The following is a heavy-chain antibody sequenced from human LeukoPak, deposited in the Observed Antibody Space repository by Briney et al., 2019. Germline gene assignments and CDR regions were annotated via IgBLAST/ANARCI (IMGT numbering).Heavy chain of an antibody. CDR2: IYTSGST. CDR1: GGSISSGRYS. V-gene: IGHV4-61*02. Sequence: PSETLSLTCTVSGGSISSGRYSWSWIRQPAGKGLEWIGRIYTSGSTNYNPSLKSRVTISVDTSKNQFSLKLSSVTAADTAVYYCARYRARVYPNNWFDPWGQGTLVTVSS. D-gene: IGHD2-2*01. J-gene: IGHJ5*02. CDR3: ARYRARVYPNNWFDP.